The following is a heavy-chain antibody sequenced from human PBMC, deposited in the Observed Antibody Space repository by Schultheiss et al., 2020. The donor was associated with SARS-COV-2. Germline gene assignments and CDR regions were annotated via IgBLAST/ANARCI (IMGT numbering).Heavy chain of an antibody. CDR3: ARGPRNWFDP. J-gene: IGHJ5*02. V-gene: IGHV4-34*01. CDR1: GGSFSRHS. CDR2: IDQSGRT. Sequence: SETLSLTCGVSGGSFSRHSWTWIRQPPGKGLQWVGEIDQSGRTSYFPSLKSRVTISVDTSKNQFSLKLSSVTAADTAVYYCARGPRNWFDPWGQGTLVTVSS.